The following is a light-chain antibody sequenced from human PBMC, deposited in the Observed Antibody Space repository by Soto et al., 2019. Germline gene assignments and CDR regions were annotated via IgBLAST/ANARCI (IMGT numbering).Light chain of an antibody. CDR2: DVS. CDR1: SSDVGGYNY. Sequence: QSVLTQPRSVSGSPGQSVTISCTGTSSDVGGYNYVSWYQQYPGKAPKLIIYDVSKRPSGVPDRFSGSKSGNTASLTISGLQAEDEADYYCSSYTSSSTYVFGTGTKLTVL. CDR3: SSYTSSSTYV. V-gene: IGLV2-11*01. J-gene: IGLJ1*01.